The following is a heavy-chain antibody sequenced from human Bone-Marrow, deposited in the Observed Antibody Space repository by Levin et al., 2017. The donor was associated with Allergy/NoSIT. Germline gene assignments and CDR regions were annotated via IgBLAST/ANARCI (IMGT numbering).Heavy chain of an antibody. V-gene: IGHV4-4*02. J-gene: IGHJ6*03. Sequence: SETLSLTCAVSGGSISSSNWWSWVRQPPGKGLEWIGEIYHSGSTNYNPSLKSRVTISVDKSKNQFSLKLSSVTAADTAVYYCARGYSSSWYAGGYYYYMDVWGKGTTVTVSS. D-gene: IGHD6-13*01. CDR3: ARGYSSSWYAGGYYYYMDV. CDR2: IYHSGST. CDR1: GGSISSSNW.